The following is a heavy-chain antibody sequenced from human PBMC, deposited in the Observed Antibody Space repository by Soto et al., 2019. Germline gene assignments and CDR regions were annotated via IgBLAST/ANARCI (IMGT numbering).Heavy chain of an antibody. Sequence: PSETLSLTCPVSGGSIRSGGYYWSWVRQNPRKGLEWIGNIYYSGNTYYNPSLQSRLTLSVDTSKKQFSLTLSSVTAADTAVYYCARDRLMATAGTARDYFVLELWGQGCTVIASS. CDR1: GGSIRSGGYY. V-gene: IGHV4-31*03. J-gene: IGHJ6*02. CDR2: IYYSGNT. D-gene: IGHD2-8*01. CDR3: ARDRLMATAGTARDYFVLEL.